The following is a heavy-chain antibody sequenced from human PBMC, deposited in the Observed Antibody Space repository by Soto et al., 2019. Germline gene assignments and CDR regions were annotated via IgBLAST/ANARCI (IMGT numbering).Heavy chain of an antibody. V-gene: IGHV1-18*03. Sequence: QVQLVQSGAEVKKPGASVKISCKASGYTFTSYGLTWVRQAPGQGLEWMGWISAYNGNTNYAQKFQGRVTMTTDTYTSTAYMELRSLRSDDMAVYYCAREPPFTHFDYWGQGTLVTVSS. CDR3: AREPPFTHFDY. D-gene: IGHD2-15*01. CDR2: ISAYNGNT. CDR1: GYTFTSYG. J-gene: IGHJ4*02.